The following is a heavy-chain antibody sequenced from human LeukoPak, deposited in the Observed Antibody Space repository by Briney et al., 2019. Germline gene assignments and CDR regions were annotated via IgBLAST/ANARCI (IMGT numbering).Heavy chain of an antibody. V-gene: IGHV4-61*08. CDR1: GGSISSGDYY. CDR3: ARGDGGEEYYDYVWGSYSAPVALDY. D-gene: IGHD3-16*01. J-gene: IGHJ4*02. Sequence: PSETLSLTCTVSGGSISSGDYYWSWIRQPPGKGLEWIGYIYYSGSTNYNPSLKSRVTISVDTSKNQFSLKLSSVTAADTAVYYCARGDGGEEYYDYVWGSYSAPVALDYWGQGTLVTVSS. CDR2: IYYSGST.